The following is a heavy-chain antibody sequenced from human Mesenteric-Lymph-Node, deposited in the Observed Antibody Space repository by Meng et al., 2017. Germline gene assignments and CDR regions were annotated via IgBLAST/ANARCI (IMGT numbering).Heavy chain of an antibody. J-gene: IGHJ3*02. Sequence: SVKVSCKASGGTFSSYAISWVRQAPGQGLEWMGGIIPIFGTANYAQKFQGRVTITADESTSTAYMELSSLRSEDTAVYYCARGGYCSGGSCYHHDAFDIWGQGTMVT. CDR2: IIPIFGTA. D-gene: IGHD2-15*01. CDR3: ARGGYCSGGSCYHHDAFDI. CDR1: GGTFSSYA. V-gene: IGHV1-69*13.